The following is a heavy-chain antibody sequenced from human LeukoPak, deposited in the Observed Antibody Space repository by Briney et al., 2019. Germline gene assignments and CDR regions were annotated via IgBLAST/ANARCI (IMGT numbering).Heavy chain of an antibody. D-gene: IGHD3-16*01. CDR3: AGTGGGPYYFDY. CDR2: INTDGSST. J-gene: IGHJ4*02. Sequence: GGSLRLSCAASGFTFSNYWMHWVRQAPGKGLVWVSRINTDGSSTTYADPVKGRFTISRDNAKNTLYLQMNSLRAEDRAVYYCAGTGGGPYYFDYWGQGTLVTVSS. V-gene: IGHV3-74*01. CDR1: GFTFSNYW.